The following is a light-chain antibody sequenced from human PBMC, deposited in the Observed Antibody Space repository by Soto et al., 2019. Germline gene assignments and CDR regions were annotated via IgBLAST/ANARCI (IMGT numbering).Light chain of an antibody. CDR2: EVT. J-gene: IGLJ1*01. Sequence: QSALTQPPSASGSPGQSVTISCIGTSSDVGANNYVSWYQQHPGKAPKLMIYEVTKRPSGVPDRFSGSKSGNTASLTVSGLQAEDEADYYCSSYAGANRVFGTGTKVTVL. CDR3: SSYAGANRV. CDR1: SSDVGANNY. V-gene: IGLV2-8*01.